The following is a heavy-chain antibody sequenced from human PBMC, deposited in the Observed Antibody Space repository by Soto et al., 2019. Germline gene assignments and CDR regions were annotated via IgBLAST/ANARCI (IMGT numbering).Heavy chain of an antibody. J-gene: IGHJ4*02. CDR3: ARAGGLLVDY. Sequence: QVQLVESGGGVVQPGRSLRLSCAASGFMFSSYAMHWVRQAPGKGREWVAVKTYDGSNKYYADSVKGRFTISRDNSKNTLYLQMNSLRAEDTAVYYCARAGGLLVDYWGQGTLVTVSS. CDR1: GFMFSSYA. CDR2: KTYDGSNK. D-gene: IGHD1-26*01. V-gene: IGHV3-30-3*01.